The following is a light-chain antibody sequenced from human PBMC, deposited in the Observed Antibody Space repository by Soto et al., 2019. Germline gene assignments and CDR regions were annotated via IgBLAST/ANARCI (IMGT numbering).Light chain of an antibody. J-gene: IGLJ3*02. Sequence: QAVVTQPPSVSGAPGQRVTISCTGSSSNIGAGYDVHWYQQLPGTAPKLLIYGNSNRPSGVPDRFSGSKSGTSASLAITGLQAEDEADYYSQSYDSSLRGWVFGGGTKLTVL. CDR3: QSYDSSLRGWV. V-gene: IGLV1-40*01. CDR2: GNS. CDR1: SSNIGAGYD.